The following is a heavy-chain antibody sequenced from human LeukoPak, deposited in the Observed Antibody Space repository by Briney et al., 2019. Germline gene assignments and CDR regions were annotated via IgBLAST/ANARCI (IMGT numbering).Heavy chain of an antibody. CDR2: ISGSAGGT. Sequence: GGSLRLSCAASGFSVSSSYMSWVRQAPGEGLEWVSAISGSAGGTDYADSVKGRFTISRDNSKNTLYLQMNSLRAEDTAMYYCARNFIRGFDYWGQGTLVTVSS. CDR1: GFSVSSSY. V-gene: IGHV3-23*01. CDR3: ARNFIRGFDY. J-gene: IGHJ4*02. D-gene: IGHD3-10*01.